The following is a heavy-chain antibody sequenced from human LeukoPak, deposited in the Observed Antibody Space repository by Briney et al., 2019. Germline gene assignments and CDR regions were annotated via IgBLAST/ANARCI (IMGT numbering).Heavy chain of an antibody. CDR1: GGTFSSYA. J-gene: IGHJ5*02. CDR3: ASSLAVAGTGGLDP. D-gene: IGHD6-19*01. Sequence: SVKVSCKASGGTFSSYAISWVRQAPGQGLEWMGGIIPIFGTANYAQKFQGRVTITADKSTSTAYMELSSLRSEDTAVYYCASSLAVAGTGGLDPWGQGTLVTVSP. CDR2: IIPIFGTA. V-gene: IGHV1-69*06.